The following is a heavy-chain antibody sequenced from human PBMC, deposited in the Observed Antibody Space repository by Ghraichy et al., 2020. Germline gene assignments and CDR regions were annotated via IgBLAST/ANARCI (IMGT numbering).Heavy chain of an antibody. CDR2: ISYDGSNK. D-gene: IGHD6-19*01. V-gene: IGHV3-30*04. CDR3: ARGIAVAGTPGVYYYYGMDV. J-gene: IGHJ6*02. Sequence: LSLTCAASGFTFSSYAMHWVRQAPSKGLEWVAVISYDGSNKYYADSVKGRFTISRDNSKNTLYLQMNSLRAEDTAVYYCARGIAVAGTPGVYYYYGMDVWGQGTTVTVSS. CDR1: GFTFSSYA.